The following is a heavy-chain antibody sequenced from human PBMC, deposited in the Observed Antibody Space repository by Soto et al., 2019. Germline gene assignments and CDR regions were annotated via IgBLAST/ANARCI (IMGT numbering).Heavy chain of an antibody. Sequence: GASVEVSWEASGDGIASCYRRWVRQAPGQGGEWMGIIGASGGSTSYAQKFKGRVTMTRDTSTSTVYMELSSLRSEDTAVYYCARGGVAAIGNGWFDPWGQGTLVTVSS. CDR1: GDGIASCY. CDR3: ARGGVAAIGNGWFDP. J-gene: IGHJ5*02. V-gene: IGHV1-46*01. D-gene: IGHD2-21*01. CDR2: IGASGGST.